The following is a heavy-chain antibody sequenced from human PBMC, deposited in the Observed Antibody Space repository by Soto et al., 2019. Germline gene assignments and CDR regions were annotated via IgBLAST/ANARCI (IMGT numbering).Heavy chain of an antibody. D-gene: IGHD6-6*01. Sequence: QVQLVESGGGVVQPGRSLRLSCAASGFTFSSYGMHWVRQAPGKGLEWVAVISYDGSNKYYADSVKGRFTISRDNSKNTLYLQMKSLRAEDTAVYYCAKDQLASRIYYFDYWGQGTLVTVSS. CDR3: AKDQLASRIYYFDY. CDR2: ISYDGSNK. J-gene: IGHJ4*02. V-gene: IGHV3-30*18. CDR1: GFTFSSYG.